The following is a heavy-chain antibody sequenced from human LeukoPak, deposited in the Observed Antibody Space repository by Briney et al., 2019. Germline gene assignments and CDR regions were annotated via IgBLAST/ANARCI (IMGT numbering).Heavy chain of an antibody. V-gene: IGHV3-21*01. CDR3: ARNLKNYYDSNGYFDY. J-gene: IGHJ4*02. Sequence: GGSLRLSCVASGFTFSSYNINWVRQAPGKGLEWVSSISSSGDYIYYADSVKGRFTISRDNAKNSLYLQMNSRRAEDTAAYYCARNLKNYYDSNGYFDYWGQGTLVTVSS. CDR1: GFTFSSYN. CDR2: ISSSGDYI. D-gene: IGHD3-22*01.